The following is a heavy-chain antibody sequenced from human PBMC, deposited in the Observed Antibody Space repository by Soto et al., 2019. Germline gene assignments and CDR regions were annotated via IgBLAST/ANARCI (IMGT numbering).Heavy chain of an antibody. J-gene: IGHJ6*02. CDR1: GGTYSSYA. V-gene: IGHV1-69*06. Sequence: ASVTVSCKASGGTYSSYAISWVRQAPGQGLEWMGGIIPIFGTANYAQKFQGRVTITADKSTTTVYMELSSLRSDDTAVYYCATDCSGGSCYGASGMDVWGQGTTVTVSS. CDR2: IIPIFGTA. CDR3: ATDCSGGSCYGASGMDV. D-gene: IGHD2-15*01.